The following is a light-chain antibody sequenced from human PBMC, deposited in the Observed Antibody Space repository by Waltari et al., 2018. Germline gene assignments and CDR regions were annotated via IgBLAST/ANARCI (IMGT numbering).Light chain of an antibody. Sequence: QSALSPPASASGSPAQSIIISFTVTASDIGGYNHVPWSLHHPGNAPKLMIHDVTKRPSGLSSRFAGSKAGDTASLSISGLQAEDEAIYYCNSYTSGRAWVFGGGTRLTVL. CDR3: NSYTSGRAWV. V-gene: IGLV2-14*03. CDR1: ASDIGGYNH. J-gene: IGLJ3*02. CDR2: DVT.